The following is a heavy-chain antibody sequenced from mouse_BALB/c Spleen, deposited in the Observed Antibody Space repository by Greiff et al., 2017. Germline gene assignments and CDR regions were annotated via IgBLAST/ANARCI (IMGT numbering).Heavy chain of an antibody. J-gene: IGHJ3*01. D-gene: IGHD3-1*01. CDR3: ARAGDEDAY. Sequence: VQLQQPWAELVKPGAPVKLSCKASGYTFTSYWMNWVKQRPGRGLEWIGRIDPSDSETHYNQKFKDKATLTVDKSSSTAYIQLSSLTSEDSAVYYCARAGDEDAYWGQGTLVTVSA. CDR2: IDPSDSET. CDR1: GYTFTSYW. V-gene: IGHV1-69*02.